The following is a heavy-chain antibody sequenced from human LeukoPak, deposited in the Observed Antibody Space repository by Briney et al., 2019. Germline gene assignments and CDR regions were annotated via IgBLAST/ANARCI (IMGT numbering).Heavy chain of an antibody. CDR2: INPNSGGT. Sequence: ASVKVSCKASGYTFTDYYMHWVRQAPGQGLEWMGWINPNSGGTNYAQKFQGRVTMTRDTSISTAYVEVSRLTSDDTAVYYCARRGAGTRNAFDVWGQGTMVTVSS. J-gene: IGHJ3*01. CDR3: ARRGAGTRNAFDV. D-gene: IGHD2-8*01. CDR1: GYTFTDYY. V-gene: IGHV1-2*02.